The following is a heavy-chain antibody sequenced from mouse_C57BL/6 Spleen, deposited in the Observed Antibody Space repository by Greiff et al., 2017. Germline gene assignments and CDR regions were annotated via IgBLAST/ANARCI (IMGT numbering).Heavy chain of an antibody. Sequence: QVQLQQPGAELVKPGASVKMSCKASGYTFTSYWITWVKQRPGQGLEWIGDIYPGSGSTNYNEKFKSKATLTVDTSSSTAYMQISSLTSDDSAVYYCASIGPEAWFAYWGQGTLVTVSA. CDR1: GYTFTSYW. J-gene: IGHJ3*01. CDR2: IYPGSGST. V-gene: IGHV1-55*01. CDR3: ASIGPEAWFAY. D-gene: IGHD2-14*01.